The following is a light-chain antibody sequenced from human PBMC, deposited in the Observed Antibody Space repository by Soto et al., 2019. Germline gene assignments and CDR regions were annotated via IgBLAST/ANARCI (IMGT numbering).Light chain of an antibody. J-gene: IGKJ1*01. V-gene: IGKV1-27*01. CDR2: AAS. CDR1: QDISNY. CDR3: QKYGGE. Sequence: DIQMTQSPSSLSASVGDRVTITCRASQDISNYIVWYQQKPGKVPKLLIYAASTLQSGVPSRFSGGGSGTDFTLTISSPQPEDVATYFCQKYGGEFGQGTKVEI.